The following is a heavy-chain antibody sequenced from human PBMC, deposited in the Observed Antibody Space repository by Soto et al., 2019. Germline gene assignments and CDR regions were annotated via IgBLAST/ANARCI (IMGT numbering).Heavy chain of an antibody. CDR3: AKGTVVVPGAIAGWFGP. CDR1: GGTFSSYA. CDR2: IIPIFGTA. D-gene: IGHD2-2*02. J-gene: IGHJ5*02. Sequence: SVKVSCKASGGTFSSYAISWVRQAPGQGLEWMGGIIPIFGTANYAQKFQGRVTITADESTSTAYMELSSLRSEDTAVYYCAKGTVVVPGAIAGWFGPWGRRTLVTVSS. V-gene: IGHV1-69*13.